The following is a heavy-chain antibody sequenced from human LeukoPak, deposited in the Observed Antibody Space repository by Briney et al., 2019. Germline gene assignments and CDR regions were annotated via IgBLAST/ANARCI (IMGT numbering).Heavy chain of an antibody. V-gene: IGHV4-39*01. Sequence: PSETLSLTCTVSGGSISSSSYYWGWIRQPPGKGLEWIGSIYYCGSTYYNPSLKSRVTISVDTSKNQFSQKLSSVTAADTAVYYCASHIVVVTATPYYYYGMDVWGQGTTVTVSS. CDR1: GGSISSSSYY. CDR2: IYYCGST. D-gene: IGHD2-21*02. J-gene: IGHJ6*02. CDR3: ASHIVVVTATPYYYYGMDV.